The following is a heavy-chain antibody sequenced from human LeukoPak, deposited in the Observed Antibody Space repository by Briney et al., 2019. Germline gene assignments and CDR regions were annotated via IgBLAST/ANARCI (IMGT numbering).Heavy chain of an antibody. V-gene: IGHV5-51*01. CDR3: ARPVRAVAGTYYYYYMDV. Sequence: GESLKISCKGSGYRFTSYWIGWVRQMPGKGLEWMGIIYPGDSDTRYSPSFQGQVTISADKSISTAYLQWSSLKASDTAMYYCARPVRAVAGTYYYYYMDVWGKGTTVTVSS. CDR1: GYRFTSYW. D-gene: IGHD6-19*01. J-gene: IGHJ6*03. CDR2: IYPGDSDT.